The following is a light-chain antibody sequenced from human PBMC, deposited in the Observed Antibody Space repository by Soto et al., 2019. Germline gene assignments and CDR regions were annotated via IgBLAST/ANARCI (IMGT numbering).Light chain of an antibody. V-gene: IGKV3-11*01. CDR2: DAS. CDR1: QSVSSY. CDR3: QQRSNWPTWT. Sequence: EIVLAQSPATLSLSPGERATLSCRSSQSVSSYLAWYQLKPGQAPRLLIYDASNRATGIPARFSGSGSGTDFTPTISSLEPEDFAVYYCQQRSNWPTWTFGQGTKVDI. J-gene: IGKJ1*01.